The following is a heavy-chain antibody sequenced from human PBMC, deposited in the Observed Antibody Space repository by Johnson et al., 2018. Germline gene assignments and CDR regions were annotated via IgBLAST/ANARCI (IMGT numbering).Heavy chain of an antibody. V-gene: IGHV3-NL1*01. J-gene: IGHJ6*02. CDR1: GFTFSSYG. CDR3: ARDYYGSGSYYNLYYYYGMDV. CDR2: LSGSGGST. Sequence: QVQLVESGGGVVQPGRSLSLSCAASGFTFSSYGMHWVRQAPGKGLEWVSALSGSGGSTYYADSVKGRFPISSDNSKNRLYLQMNSLRAEATAVYYCARDYYGSGSYYNLYYYYGMDVWGQGTTVTVSS. D-gene: IGHD3-10*01.